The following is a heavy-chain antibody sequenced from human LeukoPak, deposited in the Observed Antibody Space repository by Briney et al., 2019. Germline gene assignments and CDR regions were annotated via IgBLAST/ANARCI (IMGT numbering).Heavy chain of an antibody. D-gene: IGHD2-2*02. Sequence: SETLSLTCAVSGYSISNDCYWGWVRQPPGKGLEWIGNIYHSGSTYKNSSLKSRLTMSLDTSKNQFSLKLISVTAADTAMYYCARLSGAPVRHPIYHFDYWGQGTLVTVSS. CDR3: ARLSGAPVRHPIYHFDY. CDR1: GYSISNDCY. CDR2: IYHSGST. J-gene: IGHJ4*02. V-gene: IGHV4-38-2*01.